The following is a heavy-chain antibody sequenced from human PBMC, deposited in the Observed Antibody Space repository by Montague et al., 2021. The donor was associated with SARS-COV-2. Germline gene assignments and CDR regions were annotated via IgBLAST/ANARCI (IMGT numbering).Heavy chain of an antibody. D-gene: IGHD3-3*01. CDR1: GGSLSGYY. CDR3: ARGADYDFWSGFLRYKWFDP. J-gene: IGHJ5*02. Sequence: SETLSLTCAVYGGSLSGYYWAWIRQTPAKGLEWIGEINHSGGTNYNPSLKSRLAISVDTSKKQFSLKLNSMTAADTAVYYCARGADYDFWSGFLRYKWFDPWGLGTPVTVSS. CDR2: INHSGGT. V-gene: IGHV4-34*01.